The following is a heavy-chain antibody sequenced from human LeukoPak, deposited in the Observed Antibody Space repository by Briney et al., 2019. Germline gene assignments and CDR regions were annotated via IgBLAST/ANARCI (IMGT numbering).Heavy chain of an antibody. CDR1: SGSISSSSYY. J-gene: IGHJ4*02. D-gene: IGHD3-22*01. V-gene: IGHV4-39*01. CDR2: IYYSGST. Sequence: SETLSLTCTVSSGSISSSSYYWGWIRQPPGKGLEWLGNIYYSGSTYYNPSLKSRVTISVDTSQSQFSLRLSSVTAADTAVYYCARYDSGGFYRNFDYWGQGTLVTVSS. CDR3: ARYDSGGFYRNFDY.